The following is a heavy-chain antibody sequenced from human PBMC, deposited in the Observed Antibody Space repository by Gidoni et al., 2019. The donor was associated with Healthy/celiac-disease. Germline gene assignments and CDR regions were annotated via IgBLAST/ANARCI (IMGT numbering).Heavy chain of an antibody. J-gene: IGHJ5*02. CDR2: IYHSGST. D-gene: IGHD4-17*01. Sequence: QLQLQESGSGLAKPSQTLSLTCAVSGASISSGGYSWSWIRQPPGKGLEYIGYIYHSGSTYYNPSLKSRVTISVDRSKNQFSLKLSSVTAADTAVYYCARGGLYGDPPSGVDNWFDPWGQGTLVTVSS. V-gene: IGHV4-30-2*01. CDR1: GASISSGGYS. CDR3: ARGGLYGDPPSGVDNWFDP.